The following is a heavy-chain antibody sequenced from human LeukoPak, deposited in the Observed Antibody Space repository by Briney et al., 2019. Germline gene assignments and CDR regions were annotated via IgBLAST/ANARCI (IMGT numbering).Heavy chain of an antibody. Sequence: ASVKVSCKASGYTFTSYYMHWVRQAPGQGLAWMGIINPSGGSTSYAQKFQGRVTITRDTSTSTVYMELSSLRSEDTAVYYCARIPSVVPLEYCGGDCSNGGYFDYWGQGTLVTVSS. CDR3: ARIPSVVPLEYCGGDCSNGGYFDY. D-gene: IGHD2-21*02. CDR2: INPSGGST. CDR1: GYTFTSYY. V-gene: IGHV1-46*01. J-gene: IGHJ4*02.